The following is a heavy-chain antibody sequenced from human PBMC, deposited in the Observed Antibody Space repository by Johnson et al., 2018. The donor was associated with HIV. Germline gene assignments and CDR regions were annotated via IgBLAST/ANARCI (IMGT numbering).Heavy chain of an antibody. CDR1: AFTFSSYA. CDR3: ARVVGYKYGSAGDNDAFDI. V-gene: IGHV3-30-3*01. CDR2: ISYDGSNK. Sequence: QVQLVESGGGVVQPGRSLRLSCVGSAFTFSSYAMHWVRQAPGKGLEWVAVISYDGSNKFYADSVKGRFTISRDNSKNTLSLQMNSLRAEDTALYYCARVVGYKYGSAGDNDAFDIWGQGTMVTVSS. J-gene: IGHJ3*02. D-gene: IGHD5-18*01.